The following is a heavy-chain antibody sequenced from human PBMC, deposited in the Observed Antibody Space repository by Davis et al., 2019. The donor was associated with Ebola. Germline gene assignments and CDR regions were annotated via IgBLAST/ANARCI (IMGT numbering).Heavy chain of an antibody. CDR3: ARGAGIAAAGTDENAFDI. Sequence: ASVKVSCKASGYTFTGYYMHWVRQAPGQGLEWMGWMNPNSGNTGYAQKFQGRVTITRNTSISTAYMELSSLRSEDTAVYYCARGAGIAAAGTDENAFDIWGQGTMVTVSS. J-gene: IGHJ3*02. V-gene: IGHV1-8*03. CDR1: GYTFTGYY. D-gene: IGHD6-13*01. CDR2: MNPNSGNT.